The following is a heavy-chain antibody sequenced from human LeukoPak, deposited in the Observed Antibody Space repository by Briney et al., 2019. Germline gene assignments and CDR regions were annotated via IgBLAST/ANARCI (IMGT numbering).Heavy chain of an antibody. Sequence: GGSLRLSCAASGFTVSSNYMSWVRQAPGKGLEWVSYISSSSSTIYYADSVKGRFTISRDNAKNSLYLQMNSLRAEDTAVYYCARVGSAAVDYWGQGTLVTVSS. V-gene: IGHV3-48*04. D-gene: IGHD6-13*01. J-gene: IGHJ4*02. CDR3: ARVGSAAVDY. CDR1: GFTVSSNY. CDR2: ISSSSSTI.